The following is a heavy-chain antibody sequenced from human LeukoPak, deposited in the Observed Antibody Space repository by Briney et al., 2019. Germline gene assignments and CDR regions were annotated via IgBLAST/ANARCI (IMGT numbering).Heavy chain of an antibody. Sequence: SVKVSCKASGGTFSSYAISWVRQAAGQGLEWMGRIIHIFGTANYAQKFQGRVTITTNESPSTAYIELSSLRSEDTAVYYCARGRIAAAGDFDYWGQGTLVTVSS. J-gene: IGHJ4*02. CDR3: ARGRIAAAGDFDY. D-gene: IGHD6-13*01. CDR2: IIHIFGTA. CDR1: GGTFSSYA. V-gene: IGHV1-69*05.